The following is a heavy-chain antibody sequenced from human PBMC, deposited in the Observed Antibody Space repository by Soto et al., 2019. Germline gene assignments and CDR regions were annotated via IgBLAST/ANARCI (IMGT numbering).Heavy chain of an antibody. CDR2: ISWNSGSI. V-gene: IGHV3-9*01. CDR1: GFTFDDYA. D-gene: IGHD2-2*01. CDR3: AKDIGVVEGPGSTSCVDY. J-gene: IGHJ4*02. Sequence: EVQLVESGGGLVQPGRSLRLSCAASGFTFDDYAMHWVRQAPGKGLEWVSGISWNSGSIGYADSVKGRFTISRDNAKNSLYLQMNSLRAEDTALYYCAKDIGVVEGPGSTSCVDYWGQGTLVTVSS.